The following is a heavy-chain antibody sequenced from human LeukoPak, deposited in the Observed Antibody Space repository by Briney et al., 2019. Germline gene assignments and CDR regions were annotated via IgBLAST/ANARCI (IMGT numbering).Heavy chain of an antibody. Sequence: PGGSLRLSCTASGFTFGDYAMSWVRQPPGKGLEWIGEINHSGSTNYNPSLKSRVTISVDTSKNQFSLKLSSVTAADTAVYYCARHRQAYNYYYYYMDVWGKGTTVTISS. CDR1: GFTFGDYA. CDR3: ARHRQAYNYYYYYMDV. V-gene: IGHV4-34*01. CDR2: INHSGST. D-gene: IGHD4-11*01. J-gene: IGHJ6*03.